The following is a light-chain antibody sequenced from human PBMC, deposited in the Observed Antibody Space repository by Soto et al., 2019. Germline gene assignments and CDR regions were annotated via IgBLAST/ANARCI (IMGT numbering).Light chain of an antibody. Sequence: EIVLTQSPATLSLSPGERATLSCRASQSVYNYLGWYQQKPGQAPRLLIYDTFNRATGIPVRFSGSGSGTDFTLTISSLEPEDFAVYYCQHRASWPLTFGGGTKVEIK. CDR1: QSVYNY. V-gene: IGKV3-11*01. CDR3: QHRASWPLT. J-gene: IGKJ4*01. CDR2: DTF.